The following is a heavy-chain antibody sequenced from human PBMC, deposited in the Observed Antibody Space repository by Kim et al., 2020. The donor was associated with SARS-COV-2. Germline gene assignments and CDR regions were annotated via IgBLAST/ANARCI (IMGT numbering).Heavy chain of an antibody. Sequence: GGSLRLSCAASGFMFSDYFMTWMRQAPGKGLEWVSYITKDSTYTLYADSVRGRFTISRDNANNLLFLQMNSLTSEDTAIYYCARGATVDHWGQGTLVTVS. V-gene: IGHV3-11*05. CDR3: ARGATVDH. J-gene: IGHJ5*02. CDR1: GFMFSDYF. CDR2: ITKDSTYT. D-gene: IGHD1-26*01.